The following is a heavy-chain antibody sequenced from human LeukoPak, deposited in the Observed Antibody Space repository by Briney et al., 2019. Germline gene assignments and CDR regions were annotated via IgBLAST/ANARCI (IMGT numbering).Heavy chain of an antibody. CDR2: IKQDGSEK. Sequence: GSLRLSCAASGFTFSSYWMSWVRQAPGKGLEWVANIKQDGSEKYYVDSVKGRFTISRDNAKNSLYLQMNSLRAEDTAVYYCAKDGGEYYDILTGYYPRLYYMDVWGKGTTVTISS. J-gene: IGHJ6*03. D-gene: IGHD3-9*01. V-gene: IGHV3-7*03. CDR1: GFTFSSYW. CDR3: AKDGGEYYDILTGYYPRLYYMDV.